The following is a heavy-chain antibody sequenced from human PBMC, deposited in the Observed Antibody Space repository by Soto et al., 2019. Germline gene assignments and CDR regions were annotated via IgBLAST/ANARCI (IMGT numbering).Heavy chain of an antibody. J-gene: IGHJ3*02. D-gene: IGHD1-1*01. CDR1: GGSISSYY. CDR2: IYYSGST. CDR3: ARGGGTTGFVDDI. Sequence: QVQLQESGPGLVKPSETLSLTCTVSGGSISSYYWSWIRQPPGKGLEWFGYIYYSGSTNYHPSLKIRVTMSVDTSKNQSSMKLSAVTAADTAVYYCARGGGTTGFVDDIWGQGTMVTVSS. V-gene: IGHV4-59*01.